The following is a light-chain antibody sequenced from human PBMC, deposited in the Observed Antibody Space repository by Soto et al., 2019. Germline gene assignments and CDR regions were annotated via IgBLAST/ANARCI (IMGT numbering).Light chain of an antibody. J-gene: IGKJ1*01. CDR2: KAS. CDR1: QSVNIW. V-gene: IGKV1-5*03. Sequence: DLPMTQSPSTLSASVGDTVTITCRASQSVNIWLAWYQQKPGKAPKLLIYKASSLQSGVPSRFSGSGSGAEFTLTISSLQPDDFATYYCQQYNSYLWTFGQGTTVEI. CDR3: QQYNSYLWT.